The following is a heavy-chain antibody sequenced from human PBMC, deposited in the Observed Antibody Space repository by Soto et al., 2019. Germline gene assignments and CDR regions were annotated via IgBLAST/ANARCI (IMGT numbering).Heavy chain of an antibody. CDR3: ASFGYLTTVTTLSAFEI. Sequence: PSETLSLTCAVYGGSFSGYYWSWIRQPPGKGLEWIGEINHSGSTNYNPSLKSRVTISVDTSKNQFSLKLSSVTAADTAVYYCASFGYLTTVTTLSAFEIWGQGTMVTVSS. J-gene: IGHJ3*02. D-gene: IGHD4-17*01. V-gene: IGHV4-34*01. CDR1: GGSFSGYY. CDR2: INHSGST.